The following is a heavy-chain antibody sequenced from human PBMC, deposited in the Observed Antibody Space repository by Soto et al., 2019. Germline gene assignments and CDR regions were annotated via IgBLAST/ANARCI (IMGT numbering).Heavy chain of an antibody. V-gene: IGHV3-23*01. CDR1: GFTFSSYA. Sequence: GSLRLSCAASGFTFSSYAMSWVRQAPGKGLEWVSAISGSGGSTYYADSVKGRFTISRDNSKNTLYLQMNSLRAEDTAVYHCAKNSGITMIVVVTGMDVWSQGTTVTVSS. CDR2: ISGSGGST. J-gene: IGHJ6*02. CDR3: AKNSGITMIVVVTGMDV. D-gene: IGHD3-22*01.